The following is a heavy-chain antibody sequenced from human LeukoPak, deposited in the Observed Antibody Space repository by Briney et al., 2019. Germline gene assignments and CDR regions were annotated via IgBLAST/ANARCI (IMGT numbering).Heavy chain of an antibody. Sequence: GGSLRLSCAASGFTFSSYEMNWVRQAPGKGLEWVSYISSSGSTIYYADSVKGRFTISRDNAKNSLYLQMNRLRAENTAVYYCAELGITMIGGVWGKGTTVTISS. D-gene: IGHD3-10*02. J-gene: IGHJ6*04. CDR1: GFTFSSYE. CDR3: AELGITMIGGV. V-gene: IGHV3-48*03. CDR2: ISSSGSTI.